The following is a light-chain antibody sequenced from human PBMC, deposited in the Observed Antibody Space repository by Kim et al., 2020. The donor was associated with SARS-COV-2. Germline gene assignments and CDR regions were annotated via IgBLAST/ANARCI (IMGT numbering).Light chain of an antibody. CDR2: GNS. CDR1: SSNIGAGYD. V-gene: IGLV1-40*01. Sequence: QLVLTQPPSVSGAPGQRVTISCTGSSSNIGAGYDVHWYQQLPGTAPKLIIYGNSNRPSGVPDRFSGSKSGTSASLAITGLQAEDEADYYCQSYDSSLSGVFGGGTQLTVL. J-gene: IGLJ3*02. CDR3: QSYDSSLSGV.